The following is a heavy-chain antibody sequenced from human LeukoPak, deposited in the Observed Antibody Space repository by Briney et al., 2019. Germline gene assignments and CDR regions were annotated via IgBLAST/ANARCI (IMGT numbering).Heavy chain of an antibody. CDR2: ISYDGSNK. CDR1: GFTFSSYA. J-gene: IGHJ4*02. V-gene: IGHV3-30-3*02. D-gene: IGHD4-17*01. CDR3: AKDHGDYDLDH. Sequence: GTSLRLSCAASGFTFSSYAIHWVRQAPGNGLEWVAIISYDGSNKYYADSVKGRFTISRDNSKNTLYLQTNSLRAEDTAVYYCAKDHGDYDLDHWGQGTLVTVSS.